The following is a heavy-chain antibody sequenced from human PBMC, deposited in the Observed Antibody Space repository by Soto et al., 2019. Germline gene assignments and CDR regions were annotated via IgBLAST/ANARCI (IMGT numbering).Heavy chain of an antibody. Sequence: FGPTVVNPTQTLTLTCTFSGFSLSTSGMCVSWIRQPPGKALEWLARIDWDDDKYYSTSLKTRLTISKDTSKNQVVLTMTNMDPVDTATYYCARIVWRPHYYYYGMDVWGQGTTVTVSS. CDR2: IDWDDDK. V-gene: IGHV2-70*11. CDR3: ARIVWRPHYYYYGMDV. J-gene: IGHJ6*02. CDR1: GFSLSTSGMC. D-gene: IGHD3-16*01.